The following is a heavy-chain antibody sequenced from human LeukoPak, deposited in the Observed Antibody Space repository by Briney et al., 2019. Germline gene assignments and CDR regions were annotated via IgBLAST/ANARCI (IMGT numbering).Heavy chain of an antibody. V-gene: IGHV3-23*01. CDR2: ISGSGGST. CDR3: ARGLEQLVRVYYFDY. Sequence: RPGGSLRLSCAASGFTFSSFAMSWVRQAPGKGLEWVSGISGSGGSTYYADSVKGRFTISRDNSKNTLYLQMNSLRAEDTAVYYCARGLEQLVRVYYFDYWGQGTLVTVSS. J-gene: IGHJ4*02. D-gene: IGHD6-6*01. CDR1: GFTFSSFA.